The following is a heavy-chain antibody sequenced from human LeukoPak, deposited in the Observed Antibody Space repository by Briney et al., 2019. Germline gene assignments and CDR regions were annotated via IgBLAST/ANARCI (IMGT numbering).Heavy chain of an antibody. CDR3: AKGVTIFGVVIMGYFDY. V-gene: IGHV3-30*02. CDR1: GFTFSSYG. Sequence: SGGSLGLSCAASGFTFSSYGMHWVRQAPGKGLEWMAFIRYDGSNKYYADSVKGRFTISRDNSKNTMYLQMNSLRTEDTAMYYCAKGVTIFGVVIMGYFDYWGQGTLVTVS. D-gene: IGHD3-3*01. J-gene: IGHJ4*02. CDR2: IRYDGSNK.